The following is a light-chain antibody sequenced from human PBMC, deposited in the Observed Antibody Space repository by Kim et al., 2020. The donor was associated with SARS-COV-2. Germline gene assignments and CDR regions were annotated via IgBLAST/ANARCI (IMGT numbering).Light chain of an antibody. Sequence: SGTPKEQVTITCRASQSIGNRLHWYQQKPDQSPKLLIRYASQSITGVPPRFSGSGSGTEFTLTINSLEAEDAATYYCQQSGAFLTFGGGTKVDIK. J-gene: IGKJ4*01. CDR1: QSIGNR. CDR2: YAS. V-gene: IGKV6-21*02. CDR3: QQSGAFLT.